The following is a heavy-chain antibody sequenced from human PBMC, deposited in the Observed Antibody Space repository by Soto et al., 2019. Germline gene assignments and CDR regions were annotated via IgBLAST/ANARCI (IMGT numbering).Heavy chain of an antibody. V-gene: IGHV1-18*01. Sequence: QVQLVQSGAEVKKPGASVKVSCKASGYTFTSYSFSWVRQAPGQGLEWMGWISAYNGNTNYAQKLQGRVTMTTDTSTSTAYIELRSRRSDDTAVYYCARDLGAGLVDYWGQGTLVTVSS. D-gene: IGHD6-19*01. CDR1: GYTFTSYS. CDR2: ISAYNGNT. J-gene: IGHJ4*02. CDR3: ARDLGAGLVDY.